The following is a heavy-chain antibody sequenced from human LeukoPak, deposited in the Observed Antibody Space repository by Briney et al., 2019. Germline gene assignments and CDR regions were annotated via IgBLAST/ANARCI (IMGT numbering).Heavy chain of an antibody. D-gene: IGHD6-13*01. CDR2: IYTSGST. CDR1: GGSFSIYY. V-gene: IGHV4-4*07. Sequence: SETLSLTCTVSGGSFSIYYWSWIRQPAGTGLEWIGRIYTSGSTNYNPSLKSRVTMSLDTSKNQVSLNLRSVTAADTAVYYCARESSAAAGDYWGQGTLVTVSS. CDR3: ARESSAAAGDY. J-gene: IGHJ4*02.